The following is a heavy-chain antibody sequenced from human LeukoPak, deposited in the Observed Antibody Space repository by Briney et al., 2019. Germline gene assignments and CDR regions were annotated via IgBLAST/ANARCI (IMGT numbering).Heavy chain of an antibody. J-gene: IGHJ5*02. CDR2: MNPNSGNT. CDR1: VYTFTIYD. Sequence: GASVNVSFKASVYTFTIYDINWARQATGQGLEWMGWMNPNSGNTGYAQKFQGRVTMTRNTSISTAYMELSSLRSEDTAVYYCARGLGIVVVMKFDPWGQGTLVTVSS. D-gene: IGHD3-22*01. CDR3: ARGLGIVVVMKFDP. V-gene: IGHV1-8*01.